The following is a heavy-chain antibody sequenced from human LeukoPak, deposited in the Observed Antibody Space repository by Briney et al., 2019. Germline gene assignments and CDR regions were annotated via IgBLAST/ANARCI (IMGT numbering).Heavy chain of an antibody. D-gene: IGHD4-17*01. CDR3: AKNREPSGDYAGAFDF. CDR2: IRYDGGEK. J-gene: IGHJ4*02. V-gene: IGHV3-30*02. Sequence: GGSLRLSCAASGFTFSSYGMHWVRQTPGKELEWVAFIRYDGGEKHYADSVKGRFTISRDNSENTLFLQMNSLRAGDTAVYYCAKNREPSGDYAGAFDFWGQGTLVTVSS. CDR1: GFTFSSYG.